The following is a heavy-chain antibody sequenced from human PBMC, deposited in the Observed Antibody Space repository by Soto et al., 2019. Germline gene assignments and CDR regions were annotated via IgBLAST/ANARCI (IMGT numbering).Heavy chain of an antibody. CDR3: AKDYLGANVMFDL. V-gene: IGHV3-23*01. D-gene: IGHD1-26*01. CDR1: GFTFSTYA. CDR2: INGTGDET. J-gene: IGHJ5*02. Sequence: EVQLLESGGGLVQPGGSLRLSCAASGFTFSTYAMSWFRQAPGKGLEWVSGINGTGDETWYADSVKGRFTIFRDNSKNTWWLQMNSLRADDTATYYCAKDYLGANVMFDLWGQGTLVTVSS.